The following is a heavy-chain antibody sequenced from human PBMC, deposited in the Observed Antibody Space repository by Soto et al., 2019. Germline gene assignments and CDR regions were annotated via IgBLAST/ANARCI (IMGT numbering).Heavy chain of an antibody. CDR1: GFTFSSYA. J-gene: IGHJ6*02. V-gene: IGHV3-23*01. D-gene: IGHD6-19*01. Sequence: EVQLLESGGGLVQPGGSLRLSCAASGFTFSSYAMSWVRQAPGKGLEWVSVISSSGGSTYYADSVKGRFTISRDNSKNTLYLQKNSLRAEDTAVYYCAKGKSSGGGWNYGMDVWGQGTTVTVSS. CDR2: ISSSGGST. CDR3: AKGKSSGGGWNYGMDV.